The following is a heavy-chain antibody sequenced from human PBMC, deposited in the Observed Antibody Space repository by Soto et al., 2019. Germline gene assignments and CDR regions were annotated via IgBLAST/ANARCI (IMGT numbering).Heavy chain of an antibody. D-gene: IGHD3-22*01. J-gene: IGHJ3*02. V-gene: IGHV3-21*01. CDR1: GFTFSSYS. Sequence: GVSLRLSCAASGFTFSSYSMNWVRQAPGKGLEWVSSISSSSSYIYYADSVKGRFTISRDNAKNSLYLQMNSLRAEDTAVYYCARDGPAYYYDSIMSFDIWGQGTMVTVSS. CDR2: ISSSSSYI. CDR3: ARDGPAYYYDSIMSFDI.